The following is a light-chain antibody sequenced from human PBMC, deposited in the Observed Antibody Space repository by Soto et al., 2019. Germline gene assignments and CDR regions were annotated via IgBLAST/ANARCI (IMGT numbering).Light chain of an antibody. CDR1: SSDVGSYDA. Sequence: QSVLTQPASVSGSPGQSITISCTGTSSDVGSYDAVSWYQHHPGKVPKLMIYEVNKRPSGVSYRFSGSKSGNTASLTISGLQAEDEADYYCCSYAGNSYVFGRGTKVTVL. V-gene: IGLV2-23*02. CDR2: EVN. CDR3: CSYAGNSYV. J-gene: IGLJ1*01.